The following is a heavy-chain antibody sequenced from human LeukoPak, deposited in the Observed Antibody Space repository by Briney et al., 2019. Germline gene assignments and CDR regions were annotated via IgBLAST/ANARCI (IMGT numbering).Heavy chain of an antibody. D-gene: IGHD3-22*01. V-gene: IGHV1-3*01. Sequence: GASVKVSCKASGYTFTNYVMHWMRQAPGQRLEWMGYINADSGDTKYSQRLQGRVTITSDTSANTAYMELSSLTSEDTAVYYCARGSARRWYDTTGYCNPDYWGQGTLATVSS. CDR3: ARGSARRWYDTTGYCNPDY. J-gene: IGHJ4*02. CDR2: INADSGDT. CDR1: GYTFTNYV.